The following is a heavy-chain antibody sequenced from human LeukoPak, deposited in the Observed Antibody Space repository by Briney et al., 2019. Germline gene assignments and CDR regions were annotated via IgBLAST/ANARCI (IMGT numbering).Heavy chain of an antibody. D-gene: IGHD3-10*01. CDR1: GFNVNNAW. CDR3: VRELSGSFDY. Sequence: GGSLRLSCAASGFNVNNAWMSWVRQAPGKGLEWVGRIRSKIDGGATDYAAPVKGRLTISRDDSKNTLYLQMNSLKIEDTAVYYCVRELSGSFDYWGRGTLVTVSS. CDR2: IRSKIDGGAT. V-gene: IGHV3-15*07. J-gene: IGHJ4*02.